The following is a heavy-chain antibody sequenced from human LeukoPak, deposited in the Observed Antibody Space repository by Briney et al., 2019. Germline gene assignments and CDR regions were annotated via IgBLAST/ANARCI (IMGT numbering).Heavy chain of an antibody. D-gene: IGHD1-26*01. CDR1: GGSISSYY. Sequence: PSETLSLTCTVSGGSISSYYWSWIRQPPGKGLEWIGYIYYSGSTNYNPSLKSRVTISADTSKNQFSLKLTSVTAADTAVYYCARVGSRGNAFDIWGQGTMVTVSS. CDR2: IYYSGST. CDR3: ARVGSRGNAFDI. V-gene: IGHV4-59*01. J-gene: IGHJ3*02.